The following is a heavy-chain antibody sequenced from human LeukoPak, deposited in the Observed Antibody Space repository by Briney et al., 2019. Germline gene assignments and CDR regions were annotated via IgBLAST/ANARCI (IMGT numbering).Heavy chain of an antibody. CDR1: GYSISSGYY. Sequence: SETLSLTCTVSGYSISSGYYWGWIRQPPGKGLEWIGSIYHSGSTFYNPSLKSRVTISVDTSKNQFSLKLTSVTAADTAVFCCARHEYSSSWSPPEYFDLWGRGTLVTVSS. D-gene: IGHD6-13*01. CDR2: IYHSGST. CDR3: ARHEYSSSWSPPEYFDL. J-gene: IGHJ2*01. V-gene: IGHV4-38-2*02.